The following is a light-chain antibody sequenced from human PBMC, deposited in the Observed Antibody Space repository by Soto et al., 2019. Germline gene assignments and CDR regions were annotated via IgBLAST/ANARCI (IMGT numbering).Light chain of an antibody. V-gene: IGLV2-14*01. CDR3: SSYRSSPTVNFG. Sequence: QSVLTQPASVSGSPGQSITISCTGTTRDVGRYNYVSWYQQHPGKAPKLIIYEVSNRPSGISNRFSGSKSGNTASLTISGVQAEDEADYYCSSYRSSPTVNFGFGTGTKVTGL. CDR1: TRDVGRYNY. J-gene: IGLJ1*01. CDR2: EVS.